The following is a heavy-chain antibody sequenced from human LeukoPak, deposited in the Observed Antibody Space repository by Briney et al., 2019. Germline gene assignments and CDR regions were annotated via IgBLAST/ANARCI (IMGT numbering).Heavy chain of an antibody. CDR3: ARSLQGDHFDF. CDR1: GYSFTTYG. J-gene: IGHJ3*01. V-gene: IGHV1-18*01. D-gene: IGHD2-21*01. Sequence: ASVKVSCKASGYSFTTYGITWVRQAPGQGLEWMGWINVYNGNTNYAQKIQGRVTMTTDTSTTSAYMELRSLRSDDTAVYYCARSLQGDHFDFWGQGTMVTVSS. CDR2: INVYNGNT.